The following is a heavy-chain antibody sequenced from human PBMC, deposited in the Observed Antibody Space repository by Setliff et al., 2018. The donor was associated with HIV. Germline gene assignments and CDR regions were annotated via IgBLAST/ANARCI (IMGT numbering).Heavy chain of an antibody. CDR2: IHYSGST. Sequence: SETLSLTCTVSGDSISNYYWSWIRQPPGKGLEWIGYIHYSGSTNYNPSLKSRVTISVDTSKNQFSLRLSSVTAADAAVYYCARGRFHRLHRPYSGSGSLGIQYFDYWGQGTLVTVSS. J-gene: IGHJ4*02. CDR3: ARGRFHRLHRPYSGSGSLGIQYFDY. D-gene: IGHD3-10*01. V-gene: IGHV4-59*01. CDR1: GDSISNYY.